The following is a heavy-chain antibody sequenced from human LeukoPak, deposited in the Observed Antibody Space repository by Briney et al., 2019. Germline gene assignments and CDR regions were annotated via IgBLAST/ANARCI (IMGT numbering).Heavy chain of an antibody. J-gene: IGHJ3*02. V-gene: IGHV3-30*02. Sequence: AGGSLRLSCAASGFTFSSYGMHWVRQAPGKGLEWVAFIRYDGSNKYYADSVKGRFTISRDNSKNTLYLQMNSLRAEDTAVYYCAKVLTPAAAIDAFDIWGQGTMVTVSS. D-gene: IGHD2-2*01. CDR2: IRYDGSNK. CDR1: GFTFSSYG. CDR3: AKVLTPAAAIDAFDI.